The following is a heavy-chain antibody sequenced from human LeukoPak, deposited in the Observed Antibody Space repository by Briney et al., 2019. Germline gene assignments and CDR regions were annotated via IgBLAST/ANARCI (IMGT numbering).Heavy chain of an antibody. CDR2: IYTSGST. J-gene: IGHJ6*02. D-gene: IGHD3-9*01. V-gene: IGHV4-4*07. CDR3: ARQPPYYDILTGYQLIPYGMDV. CDR1: GGSISSYY. Sequence: PSETLSLTCTVSGGSISSYYWSWIRQPAGKGLEWIGRIYTSGSTNYNPSLKSRVTMSVDTSKNQFSLKLSSVTAADTAVYYCARQPPYYDILTGYQLIPYGMDVWGQGTTVTVSS.